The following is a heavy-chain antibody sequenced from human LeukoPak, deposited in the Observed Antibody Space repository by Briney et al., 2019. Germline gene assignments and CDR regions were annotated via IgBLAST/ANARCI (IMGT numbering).Heavy chain of an antibody. V-gene: IGHV3-33*01. CDR2: IWNDGSNK. CDR3: ARASGPFDY. D-gene: IGHD3-10*01. CDR1: GFTFSTYG. Sequence: GGSLRLSCAVSGFTFSTYGMHWVRQAPGKGLEWVAVIWNDGSNKYYADSVKGRFTISRDNSKNTLYLQMNSLRAEDTAVYSCARASGPFDYWGQGTLVTVSS. J-gene: IGHJ4*02.